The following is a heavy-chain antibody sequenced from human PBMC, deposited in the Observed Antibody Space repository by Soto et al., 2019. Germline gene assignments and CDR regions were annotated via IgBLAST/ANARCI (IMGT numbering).Heavy chain of an antibody. D-gene: IGHD4-17*01. Sequence: ASVKVSCKASGYTFTSYDINWVRQATGQGLEWMGWMNPNSGNTGYAQKFQGRVTMARNTSISTAYMELSSLRSEGTAVYYCARRGTTVTHYYYYYGMDVWGQGTTVTVSS. CDR1: GYTFTSYD. CDR3: ARRGTTVTHYYYYYGMDV. J-gene: IGHJ6*02. CDR2: MNPNSGNT. V-gene: IGHV1-8*01.